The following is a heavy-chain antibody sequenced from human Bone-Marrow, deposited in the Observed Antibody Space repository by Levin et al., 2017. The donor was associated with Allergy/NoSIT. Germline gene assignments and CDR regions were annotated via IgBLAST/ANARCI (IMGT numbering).Heavy chain of an antibody. J-gene: IGHJ6*02. V-gene: IGHV3-30*18. D-gene: IGHD6-13*01. CDR1: GFTFSSYG. CDR2: ISYDGSNK. CDR3: AKDNRQGIAAAATGGMDV. Sequence: RAGGSLRLSCAASGFTFSSYGMHWVRQAPGKGLEWVAVISYDGSNKYYADSVKGRFTISRDNSKNTLYLQMNSLRAEDTAVYYCAKDNRQGIAAAATGGMDVWGQGTTVTVSS.